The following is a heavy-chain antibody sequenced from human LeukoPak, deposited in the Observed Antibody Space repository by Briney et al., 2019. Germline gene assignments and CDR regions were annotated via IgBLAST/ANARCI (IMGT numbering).Heavy chain of an antibody. D-gene: IGHD2-21*01. V-gene: IGHV3-33*01. J-gene: IGHJ4*02. Sequence: GGSLRLSCAASGFTFSSYGMHWVRQAPGKGLEWVAVIWYGGSNKYYADSVKGRFTISRDNSKSTLYLQMNSLRAEDTAVYYCARGGVIFDYWGQGTLVTVSS. CDR3: ARGGVIFDY. CDR2: IWYGGSNK. CDR1: GFTFSSYG.